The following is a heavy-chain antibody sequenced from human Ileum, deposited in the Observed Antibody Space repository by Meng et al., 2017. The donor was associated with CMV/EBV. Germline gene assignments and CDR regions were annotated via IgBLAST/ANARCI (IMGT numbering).Heavy chain of an antibody. CDR3: ARALRSNYGMDV. Sequence: GESLKISCAASGFIFSSYTMNWVRQAPGKGLEWVSAISGSGGSTYYADSVKGRFTISRDNSKNTLYLQMNSLRAEDTAVYYCARALRSNYGMDVWGQGTTVTVSS. D-gene: IGHD3-3*01. CDR2: ISGSGGST. V-gene: IGHV3-23*01. J-gene: IGHJ6*02. CDR1: GFIFSSYT.